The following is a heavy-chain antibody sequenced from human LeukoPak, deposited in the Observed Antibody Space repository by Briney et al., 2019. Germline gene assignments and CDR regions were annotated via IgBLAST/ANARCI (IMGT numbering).Heavy chain of an antibody. D-gene: IGHD5-18*01. V-gene: IGHV3-23*01. CDR1: GFSFSNYV. J-gene: IGHJ4*01. CDR2: TSGSGTTT. CDR3: AKDRGSCTSGSYAMVN. Sequence: PGGSLRLSCAASGFSFSNYVMYWVRQAPGKGLQWVSLTSGSGTTTLYADSVKGRFTISRDNSRNTVYLQMNSLRAEDTAVYYCAKDRGSCTSGSYAMVNWGHLTLVTVSS.